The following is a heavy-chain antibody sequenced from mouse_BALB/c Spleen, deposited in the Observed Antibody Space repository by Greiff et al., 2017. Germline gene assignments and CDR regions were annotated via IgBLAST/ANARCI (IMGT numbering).Heavy chain of an antibody. V-gene: IGHV3-2*02. J-gene: IGHJ2*01. Sequence: EVKLVESGPGLVKPSQSLSLTCTVTGYSITSDYAWNWIRQFPGNKLEWMGYISYSGSTSYNPSLKSRISITRDTSKNQFFLQLNSVTTEDTATYYCARAGYGNPFDYWGQGTTLTVSS. CDR2: ISYSGST. CDR1: GYSITSDYA. D-gene: IGHD2-1*01. CDR3: ARAGYGNPFDY.